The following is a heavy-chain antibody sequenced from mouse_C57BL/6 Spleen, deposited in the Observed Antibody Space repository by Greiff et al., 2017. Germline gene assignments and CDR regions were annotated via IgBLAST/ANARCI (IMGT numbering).Heavy chain of an antibody. CDR1: GYAFSSSW. J-gene: IGHJ3*01. D-gene: IGHD1-1*01. Sequence: QVQLQQSGPELVKPGASVKISCKASGYAFSSSWMNWVKQRPGTGLEWIGRIYPGDGDTNYNGKFKGKATLTADKSSSTAYMQLSSLTSEDSAVYFCAREGHYYGSRWFAYWGQGNLVTVSA. V-gene: IGHV1-82*01. CDR3: AREGHYYGSRWFAY. CDR2: IYPGDGDT.